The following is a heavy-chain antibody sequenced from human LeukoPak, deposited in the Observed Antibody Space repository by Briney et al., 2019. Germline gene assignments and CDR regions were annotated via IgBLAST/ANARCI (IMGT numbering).Heavy chain of an antibody. J-gene: IGHJ4*02. Sequence: SQTLSLTCALSGDSVSSINGAWNWVRQSPSRGLEWLGSTYYRSKWYYDYASSIQGRISINPDASKNQFSLLLHSVTPEDTAVYYCARDVATSGWYTFDYWGQGSLVTVSS. CDR1: GDSVSSINGA. CDR3: ARDVATSGWYTFDY. V-gene: IGHV6-1*01. D-gene: IGHD6-19*01. CDR2: TYYRSKWYY.